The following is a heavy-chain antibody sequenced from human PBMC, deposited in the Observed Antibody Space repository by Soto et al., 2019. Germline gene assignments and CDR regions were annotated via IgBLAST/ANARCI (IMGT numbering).Heavy chain of an antibody. J-gene: IGHJ4*02. Sequence: EVQLLESGGGLVQPGGSLRLSCAASGFTFSSYGMTWVRQAPGKGLEWVSGISGSGGSTYYADSVKGRFTISRDNSKNTLYLQMNSLRAEDTAVYDCAKPQSGSYYSGVSEWGQGSLVTVSS. V-gene: IGHV3-23*01. CDR2: ISGSGGST. CDR3: AKPQSGSYYSGVSE. D-gene: IGHD3-10*01. CDR1: GFTFSSYG.